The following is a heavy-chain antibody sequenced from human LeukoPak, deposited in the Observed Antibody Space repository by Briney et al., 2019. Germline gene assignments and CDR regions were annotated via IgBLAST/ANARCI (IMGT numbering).Heavy chain of an antibody. V-gene: IGHV4-39*01. CDR2: IYHSGST. J-gene: IGHJ2*01. Sequence: PSETLSLTCTVSGGAISSSSHYWGWIRQPPGKGLEWLGSIYHSGSTVYNPSLKSRVAISVDTSRNQFSLKLSSVTASDTAVYYCARNTTVTDWYFDLWGRGTLVTVSS. CDR1: GGAISSSSHY. D-gene: IGHD4-17*01. CDR3: ARNTTVTDWYFDL.